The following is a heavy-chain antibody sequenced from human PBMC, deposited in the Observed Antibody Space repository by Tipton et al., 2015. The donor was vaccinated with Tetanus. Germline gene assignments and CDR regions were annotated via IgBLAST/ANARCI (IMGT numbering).Heavy chain of an antibody. J-gene: IGHJ4*02. CDR2: IYPGDSDA. D-gene: IGHD3-10*01. CDR1: GHNSRSYS. Sequence: VQLVQSGAEVKKPGDSLTISCEASGHNSRSYSISWVRQLPGKGLEWMGIIYPGDSDATYSPSFRGQVTISADKSINTAYLQWTSLKPSDTAFYFCASWDSRYGSGNYYFKYWGQGTLVTVSS. CDR3: ASWDSRYGSGNYYFKY. V-gene: IGHV5-51*01.